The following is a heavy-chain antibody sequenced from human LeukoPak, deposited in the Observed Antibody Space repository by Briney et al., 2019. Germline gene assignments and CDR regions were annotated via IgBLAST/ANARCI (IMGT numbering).Heavy chain of an antibody. D-gene: IGHD6-19*01. CDR1: GFTFSSYG. CDR2: IRYDGSNK. Sequence: GGSLRLSCAASGFTFSSYGMHWVRQAPGKGLEWVAFIRYDGSNKYYADSVKGRFTISRDNSKNTLYLQMNSLRAEDTAVYYCANRISSGLPFDAFDIWGQGTMVTVSS. CDR3: ANRISSGLPFDAFDI. J-gene: IGHJ3*02. V-gene: IGHV3-30*02.